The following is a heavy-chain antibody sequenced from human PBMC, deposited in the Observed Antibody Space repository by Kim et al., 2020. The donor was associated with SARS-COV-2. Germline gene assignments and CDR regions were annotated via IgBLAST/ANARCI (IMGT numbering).Heavy chain of an antibody. CDR3: ARELWPSHEDAVAPYYFDY. CDR1: GFTFSSYW. J-gene: IGHJ4*02. D-gene: IGHD2-15*01. Sequence: GGSLRLSCAASGFTFSSYWMSWVRQAPGKGLEWVANIKQDGSEKYYVDSVKGRFTISRDNAKNSLYLQMNSLRAEDTAVYYCARELWPSHEDAVAPYYFDYWGQGTLVTVSS. CDR2: IKQDGSEK. V-gene: IGHV3-7*01.